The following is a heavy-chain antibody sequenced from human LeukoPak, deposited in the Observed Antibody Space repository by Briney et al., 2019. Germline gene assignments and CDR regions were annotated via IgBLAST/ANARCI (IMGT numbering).Heavy chain of an antibody. Sequence: GASVKVSCKASGYTFTSYDINWVRQAPGQGLEWMGRIIPILGIANYAQKFQGRVTITADKSTSTAYMELSSLRSEDTAVYYCARGAPYDYDSSGYQNWFDPWGQGTLVTVSS. J-gene: IGHJ5*02. D-gene: IGHD3-22*01. CDR1: GYTFTSYD. V-gene: IGHV1-69*04. CDR2: IIPILGIA. CDR3: ARGAPYDYDSSGYQNWFDP.